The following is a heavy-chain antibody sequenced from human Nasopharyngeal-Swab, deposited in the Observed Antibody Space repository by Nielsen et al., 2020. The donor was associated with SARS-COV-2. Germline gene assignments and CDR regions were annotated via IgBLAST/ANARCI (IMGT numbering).Heavy chain of an antibody. D-gene: IGHD6-13*01. V-gene: IGHV4-38-2*01. Sequence: GSLRLSCAVSGYSISSGYYWGWIRQPPGKGLEWIGSIYHSGSTYYNPSLKSRVTISVDTSKNQFSLKLSSVTAADTAVYYCARPGQQLVLEYFQHWGQGTLVTVSS. CDR2: IYHSGST. CDR1: GYSISSGYY. J-gene: IGHJ1*01. CDR3: ARPGQQLVLEYFQH.